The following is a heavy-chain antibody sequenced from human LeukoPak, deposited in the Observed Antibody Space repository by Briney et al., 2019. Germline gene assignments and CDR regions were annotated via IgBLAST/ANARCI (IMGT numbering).Heavy chain of an antibody. D-gene: IGHD3-22*01. CDR2: ISSSGSTI. Sequence: GGSLRLSCAASGFIFSSYEMHRVRQAPGKWLEWVSYISSSGSTINYADSVKGRFTISRDNAKKSLYLQMNSLRAEDTSVYFCARDYSDSSPFDYWGQGTLVTVSS. CDR1: GFIFSSYE. V-gene: IGHV3-48*03. CDR3: ARDYSDSSPFDY. J-gene: IGHJ4*02.